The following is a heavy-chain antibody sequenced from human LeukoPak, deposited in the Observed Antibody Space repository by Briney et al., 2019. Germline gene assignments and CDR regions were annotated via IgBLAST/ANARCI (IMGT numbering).Heavy chain of an antibody. V-gene: IGHV3-48*01. CDR3: AKTPVGGATPYYYYMDV. D-gene: IGHD1-26*01. Sequence: GGSLRLSCAASGFTFSSYSMNWVRQAPGKGLEWVSYISSSSSTIYYADSVKGRFTISRDNSKNTLSLQMNSLRAEDTAVYYCAKTPVGGATPYYYYMDVWGRGTTVTVSS. CDR2: ISSSSSTI. J-gene: IGHJ6*03. CDR1: GFTFSSYS.